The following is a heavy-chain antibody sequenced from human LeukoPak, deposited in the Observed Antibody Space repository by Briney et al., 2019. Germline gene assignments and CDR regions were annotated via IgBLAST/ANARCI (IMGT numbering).Heavy chain of an antibody. CDR2: ISSSANTM. Sequence: PGGSLRLSRAASGFTFSSYEMNWFRQAPGKGLEWVSYISSSANTMYYADSVKGRFTISRDNAKNLLYLQMNSLRVEDTAIYYCAREGGDGYNYFDYWGQGTLVAVSS. CDR1: GFTFSSYE. D-gene: IGHD5-24*01. J-gene: IGHJ4*02. V-gene: IGHV3-48*03. CDR3: AREGGDGYNYFDY.